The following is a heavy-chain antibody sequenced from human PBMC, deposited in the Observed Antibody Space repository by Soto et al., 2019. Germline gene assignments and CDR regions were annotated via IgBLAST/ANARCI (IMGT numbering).Heavy chain of an antibody. V-gene: IGHV4-59*08. CDR2: IHYTGGT. CDR3: ERGKLWSGGDLDY. CDR1: GGSISSYY. J-gene: IGHJ4*02. Sequence: QVQLQESGPGLVKPSETLSLTCTVSGGSISSYYWSWIRQPPGKGLELMGYIHYTGGTNYNPSLNSRVPISLDTSKNQFSLNLSSVTAADAAVYYCERGKLWSGGDLDYWGQGTLVTVSS. D-gene: IGHD3-10*01.